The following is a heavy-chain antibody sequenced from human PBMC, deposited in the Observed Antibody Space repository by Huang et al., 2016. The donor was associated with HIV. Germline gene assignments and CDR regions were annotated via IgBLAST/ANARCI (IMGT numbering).Heavy chain of an antibody. CDR1: GYSFTTYW. Sequence: EVRLVQSGAEVKKPGESLTISCKGSGYSFTTYWIGWVRQVPGKGLEWMGSVYPVNSDVRYSPSFQGQVTISADRSISTAYLQGSSLETSDSAMYYCARHQPRSSGWYRDTWGQGTLVTVSS. D-gene: IGHD6-19*01. V-gene: IGHV5-51*01. CDR2: VYPVNSDV. CDR3: ARHQPRSSGWYRDT. J-gene: IGHJ5*02.